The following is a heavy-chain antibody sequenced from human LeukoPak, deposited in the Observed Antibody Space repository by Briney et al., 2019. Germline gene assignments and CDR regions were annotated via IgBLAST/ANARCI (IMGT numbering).Heavy chain of an antibody. J-gene: IGHJ4*02. CDR1: GFTFSRFW. D-gene: IGHD5-12*01. CDR3: ARDGTYTDYDPDFDI. CDR2: IKQDGSEK. Sequence: PGGSLRLSCAASGFTFSRFWMSWVRQAPGKGLEWVANIKQDGSEKCYVDSVKGRFTISRDNAKNSLYLQMNSLRAEDTAVFYCARDGTYTDYDPDFDIWGQGTLVTVSS. V-gene: IGHV3-7*04.